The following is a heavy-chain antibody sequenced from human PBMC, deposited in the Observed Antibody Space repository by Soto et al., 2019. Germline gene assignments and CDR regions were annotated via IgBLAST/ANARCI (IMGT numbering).Heavy chain of an antibody. V-gene: IGHV3-21*01. CDR2: ISSTSNYI. CDR3: AGPEGYYYGMDV. Sequence: GSLRLSCAASAFTFSYYIMTWVRQAPGKGLEWVSSISSTSNYIYYADSVKGRFTVSRDNAKNSLYLQMNNLRAEDTAVYYCAGPEGYYYGMDVWGQGTTVTVSS. J-gene: IGHJ6*02. CDR1: AFTFSYYI.